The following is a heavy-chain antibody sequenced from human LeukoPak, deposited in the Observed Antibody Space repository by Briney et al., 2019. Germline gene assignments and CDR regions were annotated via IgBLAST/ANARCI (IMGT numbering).Heavy chain of an antibody. D-gene: IGHD6-6*01. Sequence: GGSLRLSCAASGFTFSSYSMNWVRQAPGKGLEWVSSISSSSSYIYYADSVKGRFTISRDNAKNSLYLQMNSLRAEDTAAYYCARCEAVEYSSYGCAFDIWGQGTMVTVSS. CDR2: ISSSSSYI. V-gene: IGHV3-21*01. CDR3: ARCEAVEYSSYGCAFDI. CDR1: GFTFSSYS. J-gene: IGHJ3*02.